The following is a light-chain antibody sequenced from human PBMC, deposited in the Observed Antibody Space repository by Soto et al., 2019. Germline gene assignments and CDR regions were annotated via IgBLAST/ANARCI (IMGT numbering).Light chain of an antibody. V-gene: IGKV3-20*01. CDR1: QRLSSSS. CDR2: GAS. CDR3: QQYDSSPRT. Sequence: EIVLTQSPATLSMSPGERATLSCRASQRLSSSSLAWYQQKPGQAPTLLISGASSRAADIPDRFSGSGSGTDSTLTINRLEPEDFAVYYCQQYDSSPRTFGQGTKVDIK. J-gene: IGKJ1*01.